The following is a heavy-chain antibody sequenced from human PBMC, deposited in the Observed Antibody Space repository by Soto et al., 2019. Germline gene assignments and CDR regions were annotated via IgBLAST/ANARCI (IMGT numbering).Heavy chain of an antibody. V-gene: IGHV4-31*03. CDR3: AASCVGCGGFNYYGMDV. D-gene: IGHD2-21*01. CDR1: GGSISSGGYY. CDR2: IYYSGST. Sequence: PSETLSLTCTFSGGSISSGGYYWSWIRQHPGKGLEWIGYIYYSGSTYYNPSLKSRVTISVDTSKNQFSLKLSSVTAADTAVYYCAASCVGCGGFNYYGMDVWGQGTTVT. J-gene: IGHJ6*02.